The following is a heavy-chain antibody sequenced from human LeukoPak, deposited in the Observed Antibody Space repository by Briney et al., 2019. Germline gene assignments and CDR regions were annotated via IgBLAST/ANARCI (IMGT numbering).Heavy chain of an antibody. Sequence: GGSLRLSCVASGFTFSSYWMHWVRQAPGKGLMWVSRINSDGSSISYADSVRGRFTISRDNAKNTLYLQMNSLRAEDTAVYYCAKETVVVVAATPDAFDIWGQGTMVTVSS. D-gene: IGHD2-15*01. J-gene: IGHJ3*02. CDR3: AKETVVVVAATPDAFDI. CDR2: INSDGSSI. CDR1: GFTFSSYW. V-gene: IGHV3-74*01.